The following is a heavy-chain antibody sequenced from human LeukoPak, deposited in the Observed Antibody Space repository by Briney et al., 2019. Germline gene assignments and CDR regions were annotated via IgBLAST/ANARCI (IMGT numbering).Heavy chain of an antibody. CDR3: ARATTDYDSSGYYPDYFDY. V-gene: IGHV4-31*03. D-gene: IGHD3-22*01. CDR1: GGSISSGGYY. J-gene: IGHJ4*02. CDR2: IYYSGST. Sequence: SQTLSLTCTVSGGSISSGGYYWSWIRQHPGKGLEWIGYIYYSGSTYYNPSLKSRVTISVDTSKNQFSLKLSSVTAADTAVYYCARATTDYDSSGYYPDYFDYWGQGTLATVSS.